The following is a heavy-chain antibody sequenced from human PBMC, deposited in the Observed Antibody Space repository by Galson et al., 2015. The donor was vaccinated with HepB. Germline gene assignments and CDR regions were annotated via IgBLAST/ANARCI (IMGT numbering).Heavy chain of an antibody. CDR3: ATVEILVVRGGLRTKSYFDY. D-gene: IGHD3-10*01. Sequence: SLRLSCAASGFPFNNAWMTWVRQAPGKGLEWVSSISSSSSYIYYADSVKGRFTISRDNARNSLYLRMNSLRAEDTAVYHCATVEILVVRGGLRTKSYFDYWGRGTLVTVSS. V-gene: IGHV3-21*01. J-gene: IGHJ4*02. CDR2: ISSSSSYI. CDR1: GFPFNNAW.